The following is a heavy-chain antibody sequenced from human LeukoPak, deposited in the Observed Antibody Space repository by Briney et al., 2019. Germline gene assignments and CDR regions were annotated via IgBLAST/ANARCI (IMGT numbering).Heavy chain of an antibody. J-gene: IGHJ6*02. CDR3: ARERTVVVPAAIRWATDTYYYGMDV. CDR2: TYYRSKWYN. Sequence: SQTLSLTCAISGDSVSSNSAAWNWIRQSPSRGLEWLGRTYYRSKWYNDYAVSVKSRITINPDTSKNQFSLQLNSVTPEDTAVYYCARERTVVVPAAIRWATDTYYYGMDVWGQGTTVTVSS. D-gene: IGHD2-2*01. V-gene: IGHV6-1*01. CDR1: GDSVSSNSAA.